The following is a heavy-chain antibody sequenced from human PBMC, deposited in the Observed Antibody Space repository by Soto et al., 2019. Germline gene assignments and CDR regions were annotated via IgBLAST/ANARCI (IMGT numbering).Heavy chain of an antibody. CDR1: GYTFTSYA. V-gene: IGHV1-3*01. CDR3: ARQLGVLRFLEWLLSPDAFDI. D-gene: IGHD3-3*01. J-gene: IGHJ3*02. Sequence: QVPLVQSGAEVKKPGASVKVSCKASGYTFTSYAMHWVRQAPGQRLEWMGWINAGNGNTKYSQKFQGRVTITRDTSASTAYMELSSLRSEDTAVYYCARQLGVLRFLEWLLSPDAFDIWGQGTMVTVSS. CDR2: INAGNGNT.